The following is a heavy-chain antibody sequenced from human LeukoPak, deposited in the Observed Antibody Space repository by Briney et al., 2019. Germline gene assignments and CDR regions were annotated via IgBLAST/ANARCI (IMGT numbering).Heavy chain of an antibody. CDR2: ISAYNGNT. Sequence: GASVKVSCKASGYTFTSYGISWVRQAPGQGLEWMGWISAYNGNTQYAQKLQGRVTMTTDISTSTAYMELRSLRSDDTAVYYCARDDRSNTWSWFDPWGQGTLVTVSS. D-gene: IGHD1-1*01. CDR1: GYTFTSYG. V-gene: IGHV1-18*01. CDR3: ARDDRSNTWSWFDP. J-gene: IGHJ5*02.